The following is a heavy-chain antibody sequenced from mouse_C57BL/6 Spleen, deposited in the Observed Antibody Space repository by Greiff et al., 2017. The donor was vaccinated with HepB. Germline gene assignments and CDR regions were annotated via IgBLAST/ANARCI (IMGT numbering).Heavy chain of an antibody. CDR1: GYTFTSYG. J-gene: IGHJ3*01. CDR2: IYPRSGNT. Sequence: VQLQQSGAELARPGASVKLSCKASGYTFTSYGISWVKQRTGQGLEWIGEIYPRSGNTYYNEKFKGKATLTADKSSSTAYMELRSLTSEDSAVYFCANWEGLAYWGQGTLVTVSA. D-gene: IGHD4-1*01. CDR3: ANWEGLAY. V-gene: IGHV1-81*01.